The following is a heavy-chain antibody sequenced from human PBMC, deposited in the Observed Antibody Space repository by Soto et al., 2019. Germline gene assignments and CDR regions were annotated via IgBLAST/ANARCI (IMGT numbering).Heavy chain of an antibody. CDR3: ARAFGSTMPSLF. CDR1: GGYISSYY. D-gene: IGHD2-2*01. Sequence: SETLSLTCTVSGGYISSYYWTWIRQPPGKGLEWIGYIYYSGSTNYNPSLKSRVTMSIDTSKNQFSLKLSSVTAADTAVYYCARAFGSTMPSLFWGQGPLVTVSS. CDR2: IYYSGST. V-gene: IGHV4-59*01. J-gene: IGHJ4*02.